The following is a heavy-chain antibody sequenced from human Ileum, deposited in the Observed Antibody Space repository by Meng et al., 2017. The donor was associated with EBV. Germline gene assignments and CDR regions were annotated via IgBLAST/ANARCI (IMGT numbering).Heavy chain of an antibody. J-gene: IGHJ4*02. CDR2: TYYRSKWYN. CDR3: ARALGQLVHFDY. V-gene: IGHV6-1*01. Sequence: QGQLQQSRPRLVKPSKTLSVACAISGDSVSNNRAGWNWIRQSPSRGLEWLGRTYYRSKWYNDYAVSVKSRIIINPDTSKNQFSLQLNSVTPEDTAVYYRARALGQLVHFDYWGQGTLVTVSS. CDR1: GDSVSNNRAG. D-gene: IGHD6-13*01.